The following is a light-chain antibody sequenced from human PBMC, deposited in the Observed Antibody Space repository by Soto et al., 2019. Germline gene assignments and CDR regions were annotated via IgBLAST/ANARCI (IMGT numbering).Light chain of an antibody. Sequence: QAVVTQPPSASGTPGQRVTISCSGSSSNIGSNTVNWYQHLPGTAPKLLIDSNNQRPSGVPDRFYGSKSGTSASLAISGLQSEDEADYYCAAWEDTLNGFWVFGGGTKVTVL. V-gene: IGLV1-44*01. J-gene: IGLJ3*02. CDR1: SSNIGSNT. CDR3: AAWEDTLNGFWV. CDR2: SNN.